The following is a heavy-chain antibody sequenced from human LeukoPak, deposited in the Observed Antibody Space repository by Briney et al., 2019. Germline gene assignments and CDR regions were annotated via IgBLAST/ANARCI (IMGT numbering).Heavy chain of an antibody. Sequence: GASVKVSCKASGYTSTTYGITWVRQAPGQGLEWMGWISGKNGNTNYAQKFQGRVTMTTDTSTSTAHMELRSLRSDDTAVYYCARDRDYEFWIGLLGYYMDVWGKGTTVTVSS. J-gene: IGHJ6*03. CDR3: ARDRDYEFWIGLLGYYMDV. D-gene: IGHD3-3*01. CDR1: GYTSTTYG. CDR2: ISGKNGNT. V-gene: IGHV1-18*01.